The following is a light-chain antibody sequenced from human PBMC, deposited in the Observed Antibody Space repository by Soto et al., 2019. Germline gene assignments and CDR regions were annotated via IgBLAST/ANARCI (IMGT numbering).Light chain of an antibody. Sequence: DVQMTQSPSSLSASVGDRVTITCRASQSISNYLNWYQQTPGKAPKLLIYTASSLQTGVPSRFSGSGSGTDFTLTIRSLLPEDFATYYCQQAYSTRRTFGQGTKVEIK. CDR2: TAS. CDR3: QQAYSTRRT. J-gene: IGKJ1*01. CDR1: QSISNY. V-gene: IGKV1-39*01.